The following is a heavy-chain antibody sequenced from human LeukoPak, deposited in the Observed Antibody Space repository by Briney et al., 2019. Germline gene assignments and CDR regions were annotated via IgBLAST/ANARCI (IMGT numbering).Heavy chain of an antibody. J-gene: IGHJ5*02. D-gene: IGHD3-9*01. CDR3: ARLHHYDILTGYYLSP. CDR1: GGSFSGYY. CDR2: INHSGST. Sequence: SETLSLTCAVYGGSFSGYYWSWIRQPPGKRLEWIGEINHSGSTNYNPSLKSRVTISVDTSKNQFSLKLSSVTAADTAVYYCARLHHYDILTGYYLSPWGQGTLVTVSS. V-gene: IGHV4-34*01.